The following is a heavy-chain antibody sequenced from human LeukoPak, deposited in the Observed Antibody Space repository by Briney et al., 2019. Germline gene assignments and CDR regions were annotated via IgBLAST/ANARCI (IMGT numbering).Heavy chain of an antibody. CDR2: IYHSGST. J-gene: IGHJ5*02. V-gene: IGHV4-38-2*01. CDR3: ARGISRGYYDSSGYYWFDP. Sequence: PSETLSLTCAVSGYSISSGYYWGWMRQPPGKGREWIGSIYHSGSTYYNPSLKSRATISVDTSKNQFSLKLSSVTAADTAVYYCARGISRGYYDSSGYYWFDPWGQGTLVTVSS. D-gene: IGHD3-22*01. CDR1: GYSISSGYY.